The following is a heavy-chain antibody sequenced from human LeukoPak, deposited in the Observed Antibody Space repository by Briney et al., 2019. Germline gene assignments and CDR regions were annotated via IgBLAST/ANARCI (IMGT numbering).Heavy chain of an antibody. J-gene: IGHJ4*02. CDR2: ISNDGRTK. D-gene: IGHD3-22*01. CDR1: GFTFSSYG. CDR3: AKSLDRAYYYDSSGYFRTSESDY. V-gene: IGHV3-30*18. Sequence: GGSLRLSCGASGFTFSSYGLHWVRQVPGKGLEWVAVISNDGRTKYYADSVKGRFTISRDNSENTLYLQMNSLRAEDTAVYYCAKSLDRAYYYDSSGYFRTSESDYWGQGTLVTVSS.